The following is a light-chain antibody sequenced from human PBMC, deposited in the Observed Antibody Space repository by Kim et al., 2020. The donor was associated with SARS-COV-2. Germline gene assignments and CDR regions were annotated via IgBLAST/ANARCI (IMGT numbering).Light chain of an antibody. CDR1: TSDIGIYNL. Sequence: QSALTQPASVSGSPGQSITISCTGTTSDIGIYNLVSWHQQHPGKAPKVKIYDVNKRPSGVSNRFSGSKSGNTASLTISGLQAEDEADYYCCSYTGSSTVYVFGNGTKVTVL. CDR3: CSYTGSSTVYV. CDR2: DVN. V-gene: IGLV2-23*02. J-gene: IGLJ1*01.